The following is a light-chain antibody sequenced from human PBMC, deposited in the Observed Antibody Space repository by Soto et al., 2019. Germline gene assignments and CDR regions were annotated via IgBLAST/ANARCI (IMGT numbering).Light chain of an antibody. CDR1: SSDVGNYNL. J-gene: IGLJ2*01. Sequence: QSALTQPASVSGSPGQSITISCTGTSSDVGNYNLVSWYQQHPGKAPKLIIYEVTKRPSGVSNRFSGSKSGNTASLTISGLQAEDEAHFYCCSYAGSSTPVVFGGGTQLTVL. CDR3: CSYAGSSTPVV. CDR2: EVT. V-gene: IGLV2-23*02.